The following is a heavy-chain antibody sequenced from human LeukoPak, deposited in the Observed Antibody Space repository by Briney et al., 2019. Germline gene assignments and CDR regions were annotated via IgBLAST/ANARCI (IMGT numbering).Heavy chain of an antibody. V-gene: IGHV4-4*07. D-gene: IGHD4-17*01. CDR3: ARGLYGDYPWYY. CDR1: GGSFSGFY. CDR2: IYTNGST. Sequence: PSETLSLTCTVSGGSFSGFYWSWLRQAAGLPLEWIGRIYTNGSTSYNPSLKSRVTMSVDTSDNQFSLKLSSVTAADTAVYYCARGLYGDYPWYYWGQGTLVTVSS. J-gene: IGHJ4*02.